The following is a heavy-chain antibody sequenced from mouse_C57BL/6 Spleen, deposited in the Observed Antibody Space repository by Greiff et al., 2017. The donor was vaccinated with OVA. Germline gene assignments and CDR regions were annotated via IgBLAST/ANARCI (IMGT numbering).Heavy chain of an antibody. CDR3: ARLITTVVDWYFDV. J-gene: IGHJ1*03. Sequence: EVQRVESGGGLVKPGGSLKLSCAASGFTFSDYGMHWVRQAPEKGLEWVAYISSGSSTIYYADTVKGRFTISRDNAKNTLFLQMTSLRSEDTAMYYCARLITTVVDWYFDVWGTGTTVTVSS. D-gene: IGHD1-1*01. CDR1: GFTFSDYG. V-gene: IGHV5-17*01. CDR2: ISSGSSTI.